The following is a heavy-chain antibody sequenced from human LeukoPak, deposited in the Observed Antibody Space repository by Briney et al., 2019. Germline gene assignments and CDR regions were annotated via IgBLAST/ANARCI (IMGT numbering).Heavy chain of an antibody. CDR1: GGSISSYY. Sequence: PSETLSLTCTVSGGSISSYYRSWVRQPAGKGLEWIGRIYTSGSTNYNPSLKSRVTMSVDTSKNQFSLKLSSVTAADTAVYYCARGFRGTYGSGSYSANWFDPWGQGTLVTVSS. V-gene: IGHV4-4*07. CDR3: ARGFRGTYGSGSYSANWFDP. J-gene: IGHJ5*02. CDR2: IYTSGST. D-gene: IGHD3-10*01.